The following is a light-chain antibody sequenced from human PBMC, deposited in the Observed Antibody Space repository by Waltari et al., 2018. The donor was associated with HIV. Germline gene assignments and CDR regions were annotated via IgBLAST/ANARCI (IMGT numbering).Light chain of an antibody. CDR2: DAS. CDR1: QDVDTS. Sequence: AIGMTQTPSSFSASIGDRVTITCRASQDVDTSLAWYQQKPGKAPKLLIYDASIVQTGIPSTFSGSGFGTYFTLTISCLQSDDFATYFCQQYSTFPSTFGPGTKVQI. CDR3: QQYSTFPST. V-gene: IGKV1-8*01. J-gene: IGKJ1*01.